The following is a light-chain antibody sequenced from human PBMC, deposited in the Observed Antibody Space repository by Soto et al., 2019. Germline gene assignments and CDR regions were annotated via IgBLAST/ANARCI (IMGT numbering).Light chain of an antibody. J-gene: IGKJ1*01. CDR1: RSISTW. V-gene: IGKV1-5*01. Sequence: DIQMTQSPSTLSASVGDRVTITCRASRSISTWLAWYLQKPGKAPNLLIYDASSLQSGVPSRFSGSGSGTEFTLTISSLQPDDSGTYFCQQYNSFTFGQGTKVDIK. CDR2: DAS. CDR3: QQYNSFT.